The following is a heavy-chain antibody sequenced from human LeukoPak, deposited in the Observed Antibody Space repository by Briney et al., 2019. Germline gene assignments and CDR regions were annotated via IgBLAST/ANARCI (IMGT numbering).Heavy chain of an antibody. CDR2: INPNSGGT. D-gene: IGHD3-3*01. V-gene: IGHV1-2*02. CDR3: ARLMRYYDFGSGDYYGMDV. J-gene: IGHJ6*02. Sequence: ASVKVSCKASGYTFTGYYMHWVRQAPGQGLEWMGWINPNSGGTNYAQKFQGRVTMTRDTSISTAYMELSRLRSDDTAVYYCARLMRYYDFGSGDYYGMDVWSQGTTVTVSS. CDR1: GYTFTGYY.